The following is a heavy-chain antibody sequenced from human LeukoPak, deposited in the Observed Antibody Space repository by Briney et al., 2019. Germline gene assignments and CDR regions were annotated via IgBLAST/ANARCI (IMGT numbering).Heavy chain of an antibody. J-gene: IGHJ5*02. CDR1: GFTVSSNS. V-gene: IGHV3-53*01. CDR2: IYSGGNT. D-gene: IGHD2-15*01. CDR3: ARRNVLVNWFDP. Sequence: GGSLRLSCTVSGFTVSSNSMSWVRQAPGKGLEWVSFIYSGGNTHYSDSVKGRFTISRDNSKNTLYLQMNSLRADDTAVYYCARRNVLVNWFDPWGQGTLVTVSS.